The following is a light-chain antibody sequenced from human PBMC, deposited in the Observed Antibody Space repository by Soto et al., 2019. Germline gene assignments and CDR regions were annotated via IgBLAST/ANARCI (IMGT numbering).Light chain of an antibody. CDR2: EVS. Sequence: QSVLTQPPSASGSPGQSVTISYTGTSSDVGGYNYVSWYQQHPGKAPKLMIYEVSKRPSGVPDRFSGSKSGNTASLTVSGLQAEDEADYYCSSYAGSNNLGVFGGGTKLTVL. J-gene: IGLJ3*02. CDR1: SSDVGGYNY. V-gene: IGLV2-8*01. CDR3: SSYAGSNNLGV.